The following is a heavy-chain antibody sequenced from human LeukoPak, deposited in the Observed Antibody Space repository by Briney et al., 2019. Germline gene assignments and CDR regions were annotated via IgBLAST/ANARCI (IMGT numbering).Heavy chain of an antibody. Sequence: GGSLRLSCAASGFTFSSYEMNWVRQAPGKGLEWVSYISSSGSTIYYADSVKGRFTISRDNAMNSLYLQMNSLRAEDTAVYYCARVAMYYYDSSGYSSAFDIWGQGTMVTVSS. CDR2: ISSSGSTI. J-gene: IGHJ3*02. CDR1: GFTFSSYE. V-gene: IGHV3-48*03. D-gene: IGHD3-22*01. CDR3: ARVAMYYYDSSGYSSAFDI.